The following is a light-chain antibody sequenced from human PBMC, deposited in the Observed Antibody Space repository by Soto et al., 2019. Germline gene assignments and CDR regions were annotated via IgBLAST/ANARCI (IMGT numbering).Light chain of an antibody. CDR1: QSVTNSY. CDR3: QQYGSSPWT. Sequence: EIVLTQSPGTLSLSPGERATLSCRASQSVTNSYIAWYQQKPGQAPRLHIYGATSRATGIPDRFTGSGSGTEFTLTITRLEPEDFAVYSCQQYGSSPWTFGQGTKVEIK. V-gene: IGKV3-20*01. J-gene: IGKJ1*01. CDR2: GAT.